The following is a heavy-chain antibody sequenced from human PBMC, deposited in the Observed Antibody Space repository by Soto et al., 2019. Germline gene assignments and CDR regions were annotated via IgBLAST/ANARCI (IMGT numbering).Heavy chain of an antibody. Sequence: GGSLRLSCAASGFSLSDYWMHWVRQVPGKGLLWVSRISVGGRDTKYADSVKGRFTISRDNAKNSLYLQMNSLRAEDTAVYYCARYYYDSSGHPGLDYWGQGTLVTVSS. CDR1: GFSLSDYW. D-gene: IGHD3-22*01. V-gene: IGHV3-74*01. CDR2: ISVGGRDT. J-gene: IGHJ4*02. CDR3: ARYYYDSSGHPGLDY.